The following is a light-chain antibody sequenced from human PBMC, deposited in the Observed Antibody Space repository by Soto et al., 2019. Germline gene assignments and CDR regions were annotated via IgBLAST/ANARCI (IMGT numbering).Light chain of an antibody. CDR1: SSDVGGYNY. Sequence: QSVLTQPASVSGSPGQSITISCTGTSSDVGGYNYVSWYQQHPGKAPKLMIYDVSHRPSGVSNRFSGSKSGNTASLTISGLQAEDEADYYCSSYTTSSTLEGVFGTGTKVTVL. CDR2: DVS. J-gene: IGLJ1*01. CDR3: SSYTTSSTLEGV. V-gene: IGLV2-14*01.